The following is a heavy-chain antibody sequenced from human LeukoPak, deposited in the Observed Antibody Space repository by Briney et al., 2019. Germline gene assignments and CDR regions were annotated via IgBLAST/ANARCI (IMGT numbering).Heavy chain of an antibody. CDR1: GYTFTSYG. J-gene: IGHJ6*03. CDR3: ARALDYYGSGSHPFNYCYYMDV. V-gene: IGHV1-18*01. Sequence: GASVKVSCKASGYTFTSYGISWVRQAPGQGLEWMGWISAYNGNTNYAQKLQGRVTMTTDTSTSTAYMELRSLRSDDTAEYYCARALDYYGSGSHPFNYCYYMDVWGKGTTVTVSS. CDR2: ISAYNGNT. D-gene: IGHD3-10*01.